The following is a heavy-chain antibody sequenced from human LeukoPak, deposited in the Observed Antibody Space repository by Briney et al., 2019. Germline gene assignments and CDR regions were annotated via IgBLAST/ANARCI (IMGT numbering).Heavy chain of an antibody. CDR3: VRHYRPPQDSIAAKPTGYYYYYMDV. V-gene: IGHV5-51*01. D-gene: IGHD3-16*02. J-gene: IGHJ6*03. Sequence: GESLKISCQGSGYTFPIYWIGWVRQTPGKGLEWMGIIYRSDSHTIYSPSFQGQVTVSADKSISIAYLQWSSLKASDTAIYYCVRHYRPPQDSIAAKPTGYYYYYMDVWGTGTTVIVSS. CDR2: IYRSDSHT. CDR1: GYTFPIYW.